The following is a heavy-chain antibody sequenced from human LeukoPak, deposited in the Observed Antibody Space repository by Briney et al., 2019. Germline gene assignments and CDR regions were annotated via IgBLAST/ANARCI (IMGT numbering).Heavy chain of an antibody. V-gene: IGHV3-21*01. CDR1: GFIFNSYS. Sequence: GGSLRLSCAASGFIFNSYSMNWVRQAPGKGLEWVSSISRSSTYIYYSDSVKGRFTISRDNAKNSLYLQMNSLRAEDTAVYYCARDADWLLDYWGQGTLVTVSS. CDR3: ARDADWLLDY. D-gene: IGHD3/OR15-3a*01. CDR2: ISRSSTYI. J-gene: IGHJ4*02.